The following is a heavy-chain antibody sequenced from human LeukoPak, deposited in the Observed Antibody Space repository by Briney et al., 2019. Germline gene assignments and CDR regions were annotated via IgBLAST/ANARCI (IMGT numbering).Heavy chain of an antibody. J-gene: IGHJ4*02. D-gene: IGHD1-26*01. CDR3: AKDFQGIVGATQIDF. CDR1: GFKFDDYT. Sequence: GGSLRLSCAASGFKFDDYTMHWVRRPPGKGLEWVSLVSWNSDHTSYADSVKGRFTISKDNSKNSLYLEMSSLRIEDTAFYYCAKDFQGIVGATQIDFWGQGTLVTVSS. CDR2: VSWNSDHT. V-gene: IGHV3-43*01.